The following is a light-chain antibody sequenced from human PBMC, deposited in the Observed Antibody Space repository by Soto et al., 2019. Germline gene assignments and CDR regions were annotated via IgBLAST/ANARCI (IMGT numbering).Light chain of an antibody. CDR2: DAS. J-gene: IGKJ4*01. CDR1: QDISNY. V-gene: IGKV1-33*01. Sequence: DIQMTQSPSSLSASVGDRVTITCQASQDISNYLNWYQQKPGKAPKLLIYDASNLETGVPSRFSGSGSGTDFTFTIRSLQPEDIATYYCQQYDNLPITFGGGTKGEIK. CDR3: QQYDNLPIT.